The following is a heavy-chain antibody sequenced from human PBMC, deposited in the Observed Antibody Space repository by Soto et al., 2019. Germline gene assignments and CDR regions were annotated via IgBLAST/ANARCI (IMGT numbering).Heavy chain of an antibody. Sequence: SETLSLTCAVYGGSFSGYYWSWIRQPPGKGLEWIGEINHSGSTNYNPSLKSRVTISVDTSKNQFSLKLSSVTAADTAVYYCASSRGVTTNDYWGQGTLVTVSS. V-gene: IGHV4-34*01. D-gene: IGHD4-17*01. CDR3: ASSRGVTTNDY. CDR2: INHSGST. J-gene: IGHJ4*02. CDR1: GGSFSGYY.